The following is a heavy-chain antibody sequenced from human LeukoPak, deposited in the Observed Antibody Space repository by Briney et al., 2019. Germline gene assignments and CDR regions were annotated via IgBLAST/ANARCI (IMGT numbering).Heavy chain of an antibody. CDR3: ARRGGSNGWGAFDV. Sequence: GGSLRFSCAASGFTFSTHAMNWVRQAPGKGLEWASNICGSGESTYYADSVKGRFTISRDNSKNTVFLQMNSLSRDDTAVYYCARRGGSNGWGAFDVWGQGTTITVSS. CDR2: ICGSGEST. V-gene: IGHV3-23*01. J-gene: IGHJ3*01. D-gene: IGHD2-8*01. CDR1: GFTFSTHA.